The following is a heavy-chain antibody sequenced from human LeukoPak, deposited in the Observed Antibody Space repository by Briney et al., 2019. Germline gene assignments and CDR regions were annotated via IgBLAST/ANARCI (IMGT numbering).Heavy chain of an antibody. CDR2: IYYSGST. CDR3: ARLVVNYYYYYYMDV. CDR1: GGSISSSSYY. Sequence: PSENLSRTCTVSGGSISSSSYYWGWIRQPPGKGLEWIGCIYYSGSTYYNPSLKSRVTISVDTSKNQFSLKLSSVTAADTAVYYCARLVVNYYYYYYMDVWGKGTTVTVSS. J-gene: IGHJ6*03. V-gene: IGHV4-39*01. D-gene: IGHD3-22*01.